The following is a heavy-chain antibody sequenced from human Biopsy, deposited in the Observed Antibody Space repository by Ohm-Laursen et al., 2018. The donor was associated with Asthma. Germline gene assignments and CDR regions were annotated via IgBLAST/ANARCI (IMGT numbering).Heavy chain of an antibody. CDR3: ARAQAAQYYYGMDV. Sequence: SETLSLTCTVSGDSINSYYWTWIRQPPGKGLEWIGYISHSGSTYFNPSLKSRVTISLDRTKSQFSLKLSSVTAADTALYYCARAQAAQYYYGMDVWGQGTTVIVSS. CDR2: ISHSGST. J-gene: IGHJ6*02. D-gene: IGHD6-6*01. V-gene: IGHV4-59*12. CDR1: GDSINSYY.